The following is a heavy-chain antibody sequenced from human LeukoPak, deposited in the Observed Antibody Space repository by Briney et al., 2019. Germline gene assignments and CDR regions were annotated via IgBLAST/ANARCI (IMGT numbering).Heavy chain of an antibody. J-gene: IGHJ4*02. CDR3: AREGHLGFDY. CDR1: GYTFTDHY. D-gene: IGHD3-10*01. CDR2: INPNSGGT. V-gene: IGHV1-2*02. Sequence: GASVRVSCKASGYTFTDHYIHWVRQAPGQGLEWMGWINPNSGGTNYAQKFQGRVTMTRDTSISTAYMELSRLRSDDTAVYYCAREGHLGFDYWGQGTLVTVSS.